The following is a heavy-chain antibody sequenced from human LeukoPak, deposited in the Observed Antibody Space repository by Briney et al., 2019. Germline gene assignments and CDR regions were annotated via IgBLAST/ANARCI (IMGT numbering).Heavy chain of an antibody. CDR1: GFTFSDYY. V-gene: IGHV3-11*01. Sequence: GGSLRLSCAASGFTFSDYYMSWIRQAPGKGPEWVSYISSSGSTIYYADSVKGRFTISRDNAKNSLYLQMNSLRAEDTAVYYCARDYYDSSGYYWSTDYYYGMDVWGQGTTVTVSS. CDR3: ARDYYDSSGYYWSTDYYYGMDV. D-gene: IGHD3-22*01. CDR2: ISSSGSTI. J-gene: IGHJ6*02.